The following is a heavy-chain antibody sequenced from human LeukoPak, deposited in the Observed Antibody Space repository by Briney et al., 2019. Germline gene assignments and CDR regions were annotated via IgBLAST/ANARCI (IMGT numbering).Heavy chain of an antibody. D-gene: IGHD6-13*01. V-gene: IGHV1-18*01. J-gene: IGHJ4*02. CDR3: ARVYPLRLPIAAAGTRGPLGY. CDR1: GYTFTSYG. CDR2: ISAYNGNT. Sequence: ASVKVSCKASGYTFTSYGISWVRQAPGQGLEWMGWISAYNGNTNYAQKLQGRVTMTTDTSTSTAYMELRSLRSDDTAVYYCARVYPLRLPIAAAGTRGPLGYWGQGTLVTVSS.